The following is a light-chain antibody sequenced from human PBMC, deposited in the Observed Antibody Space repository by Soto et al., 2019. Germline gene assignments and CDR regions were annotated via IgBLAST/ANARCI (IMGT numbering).Light chain of an antibody. CDR3: EQYGSSPPT. CDR2: GIS. V-gene: IGKV3-20*01. Sequence: IVLTQSPGTLSLSPGERATLSCRASQSVSSNYFAWYQQRPGQAPRLLIYGISSRATGIPDRFSGSGSGTDFTLTISRLEPEDFAVYYCEQYGSSPPTFGQGTKVDI. CDR1: QSVSSNY. J-gene: IGKJ1*01.